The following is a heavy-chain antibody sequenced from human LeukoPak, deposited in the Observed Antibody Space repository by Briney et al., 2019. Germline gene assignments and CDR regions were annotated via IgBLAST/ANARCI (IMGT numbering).Heavy chain of an antibody. J-gene: IGHJ4*02. D-gene: IGHD6-6*01. CDR3: ARGDTVAARPGRFDY. CDR1: GGSISSYY. Sequence: PSETLSLTCTVSGGSISSYYWSWIRQPPGKGLEWIGYIYYSGSTNYNPSLKSRVTISVDTSKNQFSLKLSSETAADTAVYYCARGDTVAARPGRFDYWGQGTLVTVSS. CDR2: IYYSGST. V-gene: IGHV4-59*12.